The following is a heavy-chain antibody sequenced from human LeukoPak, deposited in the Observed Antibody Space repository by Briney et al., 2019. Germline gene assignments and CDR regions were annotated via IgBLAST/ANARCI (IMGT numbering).Heavy chain of an antibody. J-gene: IGHJ4*02. Sequence: SVKVSCKASGYTFTSYGISWVRQAPGQGLEWMGRIIPIFGTANYAQKFQGRVTITTDESTSTAYMELSSLRSEDTAVYYCASGLRLGELSLYKDYWGQGTLVTVSS. CDR2: IIPIFGTA. CDR3: ASGLRLGELSLYKDY. V-gene: IGHV1-69*05. D-gene: IGHD3-16*02. CDR1: GYTFTSYG.